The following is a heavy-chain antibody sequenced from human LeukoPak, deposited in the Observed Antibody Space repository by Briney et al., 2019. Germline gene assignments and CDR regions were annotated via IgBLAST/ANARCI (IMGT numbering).Heavy chain of an antibody. Sequence: GGSLRLSCAASGFTFSSYAMSWVRQAPGKGLEWVSAISGSGDSTYYADSVKGRSTISRDDAKSSLYLQMDSLRVEDTALYYCVRDDPGVQQERRLSPFDIWGQGTMVTVSS. J-gene: IGHJ3*02. CDR3: VRDDPGVQQERRLSPFDI. V-gene: IGHV3-23*01. CDR2: ISGSGDST. CDR1: GFTFSSYA. D-gene: IGHD1-1*01.